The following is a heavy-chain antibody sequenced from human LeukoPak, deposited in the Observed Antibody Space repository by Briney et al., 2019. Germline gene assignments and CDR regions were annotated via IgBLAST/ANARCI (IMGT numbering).Heavy chain of an antibody. CDR2: ISGSGGST. J-gene: IGHJ4*02. CDR3: AKDDRIAAAGTAGRY. CDR1: GFTFSSYE. Sequence: PGGSLRLSCAASGFTFSSYEMNWVRQAPGKGLEWVSAISGSGGSTYYADSVKGRFTISRDNSKNTLYLQMNSLRAEDTAVYYCAKDDRIAAAGTAGRYWGQGTLVTVSS. D-gene: IGHD6-13*01. V-gene: IGHV3-23*01.